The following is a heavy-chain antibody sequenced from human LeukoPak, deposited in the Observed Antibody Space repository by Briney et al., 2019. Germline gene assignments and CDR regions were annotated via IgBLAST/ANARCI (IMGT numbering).Heavy chain of an antibody. V-gene: IGHV4-4*08. CDR1: GGSISSYY. J-gene: IGHJ4*02. D-gene: IGHD6-6*01. CDR3: ARSPISSSFGFDY. Sequence: SETLSLTCTVSGGSISSYYWSWIRQPPGKGLGWIGRIYTSGSTNYNPSLKSRVTISVDTSKNQFSLKLSSVTAADTAVYYCARSPISSSFGFDYWGQGTLVTVSS. CDR2: IYTSGST.